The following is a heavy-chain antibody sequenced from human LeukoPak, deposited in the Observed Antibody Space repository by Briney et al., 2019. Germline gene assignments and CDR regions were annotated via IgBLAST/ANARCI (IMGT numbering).Heavy chain of an antibody. Sequence: SETLSLTCTASAGSTSSCYCSWLRQPPAKGLEWIGYIYYSGSTNYNPSLKSRVTISVDTSKNQFSLKLSSVTAADTAVYYCVKRRGMVGADGDWFDPWGQGTLVTVSS. J-gene: IGHJ5*02. CDR1: AGSTSSCY. CDR2: IYYSGST. V-gene: IGHV4-59*08. D-gene: IGHD1-26*01. CDR3: VKRRGMVGADGDWFDP.